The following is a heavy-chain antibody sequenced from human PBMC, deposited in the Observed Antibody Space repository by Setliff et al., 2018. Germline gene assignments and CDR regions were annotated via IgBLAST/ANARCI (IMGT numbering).Heavy chain of an antibody. CDR1: GGTFSSYA. J-gene: IGHJ4*02. D-gene: IGHD1-26*01. V-gene: IGHV1-69*10. CDR3: AAKTLGAQRGSDY. CDR2: IIPSLGIA. Sequence: SVKVSCKASGGTFSSYAISWVRQAPGQGLEWMGGIIPSLGIANYAQKFQGRVTITADKSTSTAYMELSSLRSEDTAVYYCAAKTLGAQRGSDYWGQGTLVTVSS.